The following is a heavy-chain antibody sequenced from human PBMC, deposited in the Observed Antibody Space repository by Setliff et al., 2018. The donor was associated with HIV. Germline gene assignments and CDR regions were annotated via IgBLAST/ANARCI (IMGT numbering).Heavy chain of an antibody. Sequence: ASVKVSCKASGYTFTSYYMHWARQAPGQGLEWMGIINPSGGSTSYAQKFQGRVTMTRDTSTSTVYMELSSLRSEDTAVYYCAGTAGWELPPRLYYYYYYMDVWGKGTTVTVSS. CDR3: AGTAGWELPPRLYYYYYYMDV. CDR1: GYTFTSYY. V-gene: IGHV1-46*01. J-gene: IGHJ6*03. D-gene: IGHD1-26*01. CDR2: INPSGGST.